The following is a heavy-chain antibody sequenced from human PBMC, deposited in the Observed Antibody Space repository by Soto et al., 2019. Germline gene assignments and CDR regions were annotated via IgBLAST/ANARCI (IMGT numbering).Heavy chain of an antibody. CDR1: GGSISSSNW. CDR2: IYHSGST. CDR3: ARRIVVVIPTGGWFDP. D-gene: IGHD3-22*01. V-gene: IGHV4-4*02. J-gene: IGHJ5*02. Sequence: QVQLQESGPGLVKPSGTLSLTCAVSGGSISSSNWWSWVRQPPGKGLEWIGEIYHSGSTNYNPSPNGRVTISXXNXKXXSSLKLSAVTAADTAVYYCARRIVVVIPTGGWFDPWGQGTLVTVSS.